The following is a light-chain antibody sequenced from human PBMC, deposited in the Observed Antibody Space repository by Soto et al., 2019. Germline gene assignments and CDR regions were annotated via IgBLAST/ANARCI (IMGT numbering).Light chain of an antibody. J-gene: IGKJ2*01. Sequence: EVVLTQSPVTLSMSPGERATLSCRASQSVSNNLAWYQQKPGQAPKLLIYGDSTRATGVPARFSGSGSGTEFTLTIAGLQSEDIAIYYCHQYNHWPPLYSFGQGTRLEIK. CDR2: GDS. V-gene: IGKV3-15*01. CDR1: QSVSNN. CDR3: HQYNHWPPLYS.